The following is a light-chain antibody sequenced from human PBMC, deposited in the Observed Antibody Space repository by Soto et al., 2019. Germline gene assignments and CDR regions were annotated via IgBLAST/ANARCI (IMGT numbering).Light chain of an antibody. CDR3: QQYNDWPT. V-gene: IGKV3D-15*03. CDR1: QSVSSN. Sequence: EIVMTQSPATLSVSPGERATLSCRASQSVSSNFAWYQQKPGQAPRLLIYGASIRATGIPARFSGSGSGTELTLTSSNLQSEDFAVYYCQQYNDWPTFGQGTKVDI. J-gene: IGKJ1*01. CDR2: GAS.